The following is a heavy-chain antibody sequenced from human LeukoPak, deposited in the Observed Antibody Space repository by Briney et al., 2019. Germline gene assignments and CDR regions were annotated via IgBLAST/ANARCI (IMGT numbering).Heavy chain of an antibody. J-gene: IGHJ4*02. CDR2: MNPNSGNT. Sequence: ASVKVSCKASGYTFTSYDVNWVRQATGQGLEWMGWMNPNSGNTGYAQKFQGRVTITADESTSTAYMELSSLRSEDTAVYYCARGIIAARSPPHFDYWGQGTLVTVSS. CDR3: ARGIIAARSPPHFDY. V-gene: IGHV1-8*01. CDR1: GYTFTSYD. D-gene: IGHD6-6*01.